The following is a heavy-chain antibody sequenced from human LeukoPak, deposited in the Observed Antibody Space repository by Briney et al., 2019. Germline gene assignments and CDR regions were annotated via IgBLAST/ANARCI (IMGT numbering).Heavy chain of an antibody. V-gene: IGHV3-23*01. D-gene: IGHD2-15*01. CDR3: AKELGYCSAGRCEYFQH. CDR1: GFTSSSYA. CDR2: ISGSGSST. J-gene: IGHJ1*01. Sequence: GGSLRLSCAASGFTSSSYAMNWVRQAPGKGLEWVSAISGSGSSTYYADSVKGRFIISRDNSKNTLYLQMNSLRAEDTAIYYCAKELGYCSAGRCEYFQHWGQGTLVTVSS.